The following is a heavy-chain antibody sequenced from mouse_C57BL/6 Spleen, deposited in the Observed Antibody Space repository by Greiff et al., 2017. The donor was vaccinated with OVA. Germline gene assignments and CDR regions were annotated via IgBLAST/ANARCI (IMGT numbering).Heavy chain of an antibody. D-gene: IGHD2-2*01. CDR2: IWWDDDT. J-gene: IGHJ4*01. CDR1: GFSLSTFGMG. Sequence: QVQLQQSGPGILQPSQTLSLTCSFSGFSLSTFGMGVGWIRQPSGKGLEWLAHIWWDDDTYYNPALKSRLTISKDTSKNQVFLKIANVDTADTATYYCARMATMVTHYAMDYWGQGTSVTVSS. V-gene: IGHV8-8*01. CDR3: ARMATMVTHYAMDY.